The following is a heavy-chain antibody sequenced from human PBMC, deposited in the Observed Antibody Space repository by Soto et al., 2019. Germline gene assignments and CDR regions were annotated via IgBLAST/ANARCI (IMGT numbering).Heavy chain of an antibody. V-gene: IGHV3-30-3*01. CDR2: ISYDGSNK. CDR1: GVTFSSYA. J-gene: IGHJ6*02. Sequence: GGSLRLSCAASGVTFSSYAMHWVRQAPGKGLEWVAVISYDGSNKYYADSVKGRFTISRDNSKNTLYLQMNSLRAEDTAVYYCAREEGPAYGDNNAYYGMDVWGQGTTVTVSS. CDR3: AREEGPAYGDNNAYYGMDV. D-gene: IGHD4-17*01.